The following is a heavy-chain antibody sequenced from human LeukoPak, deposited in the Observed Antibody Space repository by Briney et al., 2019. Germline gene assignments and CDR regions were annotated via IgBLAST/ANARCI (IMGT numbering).Heavy chain of an antibody. D-gene: IGHD2-2*01. V-gene: IGHV1-2*02. CDR1: GYTFTGYY. CDR2: INPNSGGT. Sequence: ASVKVSCKASGYTFTGYYMHWVRQAPGQGLEWMGWINPNSGGTNYAQKFQGRVTMTRDTSISTAHMELSRLRSDDTAVYYCARYCSSTSCFHAVDYWGQGTLVTVSS. J-gene: IGHJ4*02. CDR3: ARYCSSTSCFHAVDY.